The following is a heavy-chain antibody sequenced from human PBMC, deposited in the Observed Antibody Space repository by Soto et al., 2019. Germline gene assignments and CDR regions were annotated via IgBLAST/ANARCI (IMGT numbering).Heavy chain of an antibody. CDR1: GFTFSSYA. Sequence: EVQLLESGGGLVQPGGALRLSCAASGFTFSSYAMSWVRQAPGKGLEWVSGISGSGGSAFYADSVKGRFTISRDNSKNTLYLQMNSLRAEDTALYYCAKELYSGSSIWRLDAFDIWGHGTMVTVSS. J-gene: IGHJ3*02. CDR2: ISGSGGSA. CDR3: AKELYSGSSIWRLDAFDI. D-gene: IGHD6-6*01. V-gene: IGHV3-23*01.